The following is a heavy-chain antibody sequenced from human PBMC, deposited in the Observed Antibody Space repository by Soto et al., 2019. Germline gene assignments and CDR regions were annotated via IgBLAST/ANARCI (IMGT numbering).Heavy chain of an antibody. V-gene: IGHV1-24*01. CDR3: TTDVLYAGAYYYYYGMDV. Sequence: ASVKVSCKVSGYTLTDLSMHWVRQAPGKGLEWMGSFDPEDGESIYAQKFQGRVTMAEDTSTDTIYMELSSLRFEDTAVYYCTTDVLYAGAYYYYYGMDVWGQGTTVTVSS. J-gene: IGHJ6*02. CDR1: GYTLTDLS. CDR2: FDPEDGES. D-gene: IGHD3-10*02.